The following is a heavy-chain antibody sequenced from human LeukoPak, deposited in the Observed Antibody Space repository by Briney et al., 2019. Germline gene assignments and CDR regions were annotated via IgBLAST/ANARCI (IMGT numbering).Heavy chain of an antibody. D-gene: IGHD6-19*01. Sequence: SGTLSLTCAVSGGSISSSNWWSWVRQPPGKGLEWIGEIYHSGSTNYNPSLKSRVTISVDTSKNQFSLKLSSVTAADTAVYYCARGRLGSFPPYYYYMDVRGKGTTVTISS. J-gene: IGHJ6*03. CDR1: GGSISSSNW. CDR2: IYHSGST. CDR3: ARGRLGSFPPYYYYMDV. V-gene: IGHV4-4*02.